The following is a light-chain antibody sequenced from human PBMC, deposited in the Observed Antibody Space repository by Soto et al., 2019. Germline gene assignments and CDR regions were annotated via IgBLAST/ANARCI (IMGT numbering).Light chain of an antibody. CDR2: GAS. V-gene: IGKV3-15*01. CDR1: QSVSSD. J-gene: IGKJ1*01. Sequence: EIVMTQSPATLSVSPGERATPSCRASQSVSSDLAWYQQKPAQAPRLLIYGASTRATGIPARFSGSGSGTEFTLTISSLQSEDFAVYYCQQYNNWPPTFGQGTKVDIK. CDR3: QQYNNWPPT.